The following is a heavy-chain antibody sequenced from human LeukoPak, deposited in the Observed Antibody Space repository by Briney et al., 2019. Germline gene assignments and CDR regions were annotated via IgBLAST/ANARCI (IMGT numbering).Heavy chain of an antibody. Sequence: GASVKVSCKASGYTFARYYIHWVRQAPGRGLEWMGIINPSGGSTRYAQKFQGRVTMTRDTSTSTVYMELSSLRSDDTAVYYCARGGYYDSSGSFDPWGQGTPVTVSS. CDR2: INPSGGST. CDR1: GYTFARYY. V-gene: IGHV1-46*01. D-gene: IGHD3-22*01. J-gene: IGHJ5*02. CDR3: ARGGYYDSSGSFDP.